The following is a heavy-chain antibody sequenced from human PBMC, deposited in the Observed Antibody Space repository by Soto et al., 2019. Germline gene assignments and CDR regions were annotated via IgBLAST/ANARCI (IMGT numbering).Heavy chain of an antibody. CDR3: ARGVGVADPSNLYHFDC. V-gene: IGHV1-2*02. CDR1: GYTFTGYF. CDR2: INPNSGVT. Sequence: ASVKVSCKASGYTFTGYFMHWVRQAPGQGFEWMGWINPNSGVTNYARKFQGRVTMTRDTSISTAYMELSRLRSDDTAVYYCARGVGVADPSNLYHFDCWGQGTLVTVSS. J-gene: IGHJ4*02. D-gene: IGHD6-19*01.